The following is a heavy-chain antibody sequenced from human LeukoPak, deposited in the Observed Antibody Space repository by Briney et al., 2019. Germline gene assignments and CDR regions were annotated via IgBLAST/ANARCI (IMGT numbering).Heavy chain of an antibody. CDR3: ARESSVGAHKAFDY. J-gene: IGHJ4*02. V-gene: IGHV3-74*01. Sequence: GGSLRLSCAASGFTFSSYWMHWVRQAPGKGLVWVSRINSDGGSTSYADSVKGRFTISRDNAKNTLYLQMNSLRAEGTAVYYCARESSVGAHKAFDYWGQGTLVTVSS. CDR2: INSDGGST. D-gene: IGHD1-26*01. CDR1: GFTFSSYW.